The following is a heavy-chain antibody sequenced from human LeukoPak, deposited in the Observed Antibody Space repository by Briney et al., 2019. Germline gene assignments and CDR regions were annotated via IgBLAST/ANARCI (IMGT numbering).Heavy chain of an antibody. CDR2: ISYDGSNK. J-gene: IGHJ4*02. Sequence: PGGSLRLSCAASGFTFSSYGMHWVRQAPGKGLEWVAVISYDGSNKYYADSVKGRFTISRDNSKNTLYLQMNSLRAEDTAVYYCAKDLGAATYWGQGTLVTVSS. D-gene: IGHD6-13*01. CDR1: GFTFSSYG. V-gene: IGHV3-30*18. CDR3: AKDLGAATY.